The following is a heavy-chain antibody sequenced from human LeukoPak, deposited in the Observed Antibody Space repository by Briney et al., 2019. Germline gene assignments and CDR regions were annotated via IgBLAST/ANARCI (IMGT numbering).Heavy chain of an antibody. CDR3: AGATRGLRYFDWFGGDY. CDR1: GYSFTSYW. D-gene: IGHD3-9*01. CDR2: IYPGDSDT. V-gene: IGHV5-51*01. J-gene: IGHJ4*02. Sequence: GESLKISCKGSGYSFTSYWIGWVRQMPGKGLEWMGIIYPGDSDTRYSPSFQGQVTISADKSISTAYLQWSSLKASDTAMYYCAGATRGLRYFDWFGGDYWGQGTLVTVSS.